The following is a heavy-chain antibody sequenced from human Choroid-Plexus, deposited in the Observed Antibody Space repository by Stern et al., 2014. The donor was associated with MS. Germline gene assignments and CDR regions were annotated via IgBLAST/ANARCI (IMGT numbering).Heavy chain of an antibody. V-gene: IGHV3-30*18. D-gene: IGHD2/OR15-2a*01. CDR2: VSYDGSNK. CDR3: AKDRQYLTYFFDH. Sequence: QEQLVQSGGGVVQPGRPLRLSCVASGFTFGSCAMHWVRQAPATGLEWVAGVSYDGSNKYYADSVKGRFTISRDNSQNTLYMQMSSLRPEDTAVYYCAKDRQYLTYFFDHWGQGSLVTVSS. CDR1: GFTFGSCA. J-gene: IGHJ5*02.